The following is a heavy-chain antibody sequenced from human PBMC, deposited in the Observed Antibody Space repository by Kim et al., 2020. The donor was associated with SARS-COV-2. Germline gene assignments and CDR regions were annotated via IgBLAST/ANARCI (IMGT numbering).Heavy chain of an antibody. CDR2: ISSNGGST. Sequence: GGSLRLSCSASGFTFSSYAMHWVRQAPGKGLEYVSAISSNGGSTYYADSVKGRFTISRDNSKNTLYLQMSSLRAEDTAVYYCVKGDFTMIVVVTLTFDYGMDVWGQGTTVTVSS. V-gene: IGHV3-64D*09. CDR3: VKGDFTMIVVVTLTFDYGMDV. J-gene: IGHJ6*02. D-gene: IGHD3-22*01. CDR1: GFTFSSYA.